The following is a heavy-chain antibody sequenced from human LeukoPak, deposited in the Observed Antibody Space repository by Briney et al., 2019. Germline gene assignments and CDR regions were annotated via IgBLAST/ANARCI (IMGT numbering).Heavy chain of an antibody. D-gene: IGHD3-9*01. Sequence: PSETLSLTCAVYGGSFSGYYWSWIRQPPGKGLEWIGEINHSGSTNYNPSLKSRVTISVDTSKNQFSLELSSVTAADTAVYYCARASRYFDWLFAPYYFDYWGQGTLVTVSS. CDR3: ARASRYFDWLFAPYYFDY. J-gene: IGHJ4*02. CDR2: INHSGST. CDR1: GGSFSGYY. V-gene: IGHV4-34*01.